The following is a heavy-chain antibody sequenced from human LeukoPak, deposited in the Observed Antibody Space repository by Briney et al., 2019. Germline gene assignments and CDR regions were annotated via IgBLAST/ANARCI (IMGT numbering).Heavy chain of an antibody. CDR2: INPNSGDT. D-gene: IGHD1-26*01. V-gene: IGHV1-2*02. Sequence: GASVKVSCKASGYTFTSYGISWVRQAPGQGLECMGWINPNSGDTNYAQKFQGRVTMTRDTSISTAYMEVSRLRSDDTAVYYCARSREHTFDIWGQGTMVTVSS. CDR3: ARSREHTFDI. CDR1: GYTFTSYG. J-gene: IGHJ3*02.